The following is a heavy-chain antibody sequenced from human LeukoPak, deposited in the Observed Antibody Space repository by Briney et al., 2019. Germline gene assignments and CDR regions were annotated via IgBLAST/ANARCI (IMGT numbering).Heavy chain of an antibody. J-gene: IGHJ6*02. V-gene: IGHV3-30*03. CDR1: GFTFSSYG. CDR2: ISYDGSNK. Sequence: GGSLRLSCAASGFTFSSYGMHWVRQAPGKGLEWVAVISYDGSNKYYADSVKGRFTISRDDAKNTVYLQMNSLRAEDTAEYYCACAPSNYYAVDVWGQGTTVTVSS. CDR3: ACAPSNYYAVDV. D-gene: IGHD2/OR15-2a*01.